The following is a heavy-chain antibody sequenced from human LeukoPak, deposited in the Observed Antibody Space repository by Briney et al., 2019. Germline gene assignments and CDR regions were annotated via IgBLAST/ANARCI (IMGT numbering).Heavy chain of an antibody. CDR1: GFIFRTYT. CDR3: ARDREYQMLCPYDY. J-gene: IGHJ4*02. CDR2: ISYDGGNR. V-gene: IGHV3-30*01. D-gene: IGHD2-2*01. Sequence: GRSLRLSCTASGFIFRTYTMHWVRQAPGKGLEWVAVISYDGGNRYYADSVKGRFTISRDNSENTVYLQMNSLRDEDTAMYYCARDREYQMLCPYDYWGQGTLVTVSS.